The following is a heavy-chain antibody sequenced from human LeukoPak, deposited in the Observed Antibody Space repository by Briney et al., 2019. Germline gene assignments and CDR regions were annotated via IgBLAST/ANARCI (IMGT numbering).Heavy chain of an antibody. Sequence: GASVKVSCKASGYTFTSYYMHWVRQAPGQGLEWMGIINPSGGSTSYAQKFQGRVTMTRDMSTSTVYMELTRLRSDDTAVHYCAREGKPPYGDYPRDFFYWGQGTLVTVSS. CDR1: GYTFTSYY. CDR2: INPSGGST. V-gene: IGHV1-46*01. J-gene: IGHJ4*02. D-gene: IGHD4-17*01. CDR3: AREGKPPYGDYPRDFFY.